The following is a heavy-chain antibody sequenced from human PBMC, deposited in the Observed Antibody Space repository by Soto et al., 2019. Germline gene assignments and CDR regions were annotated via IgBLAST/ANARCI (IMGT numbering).Heavy chain of an antibody. V-gene: IGHV3-23*01. CDR3: QAPQVGRPTPSMKTFDS. CDR1: GFTFSSYA. D-gene: IGHD6-6*01. Sequence: WGSLRLSCAASGFTFSSYAMSGVRQAPGKGLEGVSAISGSGGSTYYADSVKGRFTISGDNSKNTRYLQMNSLRAADTAVYYCQAPQVGRPTPSMKTFDSWGQGPPVPVSS. CDR2: ISGSGGST. J-gene: IGHJ4*02.